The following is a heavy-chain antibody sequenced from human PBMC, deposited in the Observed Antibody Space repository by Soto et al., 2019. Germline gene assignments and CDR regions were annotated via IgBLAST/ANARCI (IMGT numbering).Heavy chain of an antibody. J-gene: IGHJ6*02. CDR1: GFTFSSYA. CDR2: ISYDGSNK. D-gene: IGHD3-3*01. V-gene: IGHV3-30-3*01. Sequence: GGSLRLSCAASGFTFSSYAMHWVRQAPGKGLEWVAVISYDGSNKYYADSVKGRFTISRDNSENTLYLQMNSLRAEDTAVYYCAGDNSAIFGVVIYYYYGMDVWGQGTTVTVSS. CDR3: AGDNSAIFGVVIYYYYGMDV.